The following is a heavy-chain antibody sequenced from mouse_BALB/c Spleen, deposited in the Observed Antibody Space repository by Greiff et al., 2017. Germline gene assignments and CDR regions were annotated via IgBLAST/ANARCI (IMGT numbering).Heavy chain of an antibody. CDR3: ARGKYGNRYAMDY. V-gene: IGHV1-80*01. CDR1: GYAFSSYW. CDR2: IYPGDGDT. Sequence: VQLQQSGAELVRPGSSVKISCKASGYAFSSYWMNWVKQRPGQGLEWIGQIYPGDGDTNYNGKFKGKATLTADKSSSTAYMQLSSLTSEDSAVYFCARGKYGNRYAMDYWGQGTSVTVSS. D-gene: IGHD2-10*02. J-gene: IGHJ4*01.